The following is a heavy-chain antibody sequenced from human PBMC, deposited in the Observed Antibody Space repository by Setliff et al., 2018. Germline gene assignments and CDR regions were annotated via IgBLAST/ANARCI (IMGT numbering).Heavy chain of an antibody. D-gene: IGHD6-19*01. CDR3: AGRSGWPDGAVAGYGMDV. J-gene: IGHJ6*02. CDR1: GYSISRGYY. Sequence: PSETLSLTCSVSGYSISRGYYWGWVRQPPGKGLEWIGTVYHGGSTYYNPSLKSRVTISVDMSKNQFSLKLSSVTAADTAVYYCAGRSGWPDGAVAGYGMDVWGQGTTVTVSS. CDR2: VYHGGST. V-gene: IGHV4-38-2*02.